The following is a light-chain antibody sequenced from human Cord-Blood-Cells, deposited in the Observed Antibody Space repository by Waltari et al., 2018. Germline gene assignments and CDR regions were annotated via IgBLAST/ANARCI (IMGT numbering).Light chain of an antibody. CDR3: CSYAGSNWV. J-gene: IGLJ3*02. V-gene: IGLV2-23*01. CDR1: SSDVGSYNL. CDR2: EGS. Sequence: QSALTQPASVSGSPGQSITISCTGTSSDVGSYNLVSWYQQHPGKAPKLMICEGSKRPSVVSNRFSGSKSGNTASLTISGLQAEDEADYYCCSYAGSNWVFGGGTKLTVL.